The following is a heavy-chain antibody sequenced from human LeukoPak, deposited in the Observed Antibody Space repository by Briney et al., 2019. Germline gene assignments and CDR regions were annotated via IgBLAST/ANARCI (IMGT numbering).Heavy chain of an antibody. CDR2: IYYSGGT. V-gene: IGHV4-59*01. D-gene: IGHD6-19*01. Sequence: PSETLSLSCTVSGGSISRYYRSWIRQPPGKGLEWIAQIYYSGGTNYNPSPKSRVTPSLDTSKNQFSLKQRSVTAADTAVYNCARDRIVCGSGWYGKDYYMDVWGKGTTVTVSS. J-gene: IGHJ6*03. CDR3: ARDRIVCGSGWYGKDYYMDV. CDR1: GGSISRYY.